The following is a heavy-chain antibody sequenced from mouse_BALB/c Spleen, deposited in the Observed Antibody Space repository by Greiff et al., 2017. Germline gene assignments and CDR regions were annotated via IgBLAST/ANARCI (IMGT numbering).Heavy chain of an antibody. Sequence: VQLQQSGPELVKPGASVKISCKASGYAFSSSWMNWVKQRPGQGLEWIGRIYPGDGDTNYNGKFKGKATLTADKSSSTAYMQLSSLTSVDSAVYFCARGMVTSYWYFDVWGAGTTVTVSS. V-gene: IGHV1-82*01. CDR3: ARGMVTSYWYFDV. CDR1: GYAFSSSW. CDR2: IYPGDGDT. J-gene: IGHJ1*01. D-gene: IGHD2-10*02.